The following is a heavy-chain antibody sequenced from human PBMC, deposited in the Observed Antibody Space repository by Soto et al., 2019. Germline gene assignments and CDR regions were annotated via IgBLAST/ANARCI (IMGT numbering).Heavy chain of an antibody. Sequence: QVQLQESGPGLVKPSQTLSLTCTISGGSISSGGYYWSWIRQHPGKGLEWIGYIYYSGSTYYNPSLKSRVTISVDTSKNQFSLKLRSVTAADTAVYYCARQRDGYNYRYFDYWGQGTLVTVS. J-gene: IGHJ4*02. CDR1: GGSISSGGYY. D-gene: IGHD5-12*01. CDR2: IYYSGST. V-gene: IGHV4-31*03. CDR3: ARQRDGYNYRYFDY.